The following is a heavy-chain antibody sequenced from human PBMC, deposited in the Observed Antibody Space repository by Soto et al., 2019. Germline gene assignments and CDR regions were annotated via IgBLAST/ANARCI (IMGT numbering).Heavy chain of an antibody. D-gene: IGHD3-22*01. V-gene: IGHV3-23*01. J-gene: IGHJ4*02. CDR3: AKENYYDSSGYSSNGLWGLDY. CDR2: ISGSGGST. CDR1: GFTFSSYA. Sequence: GGSLRLSCAASGFTFSSYAMSWVRQAPGKGLEWVSAISGSGGSTYYADSVKGRFTISRDNSKNTLYLQMNSLRAEDTAVYYCAKENYYDSSGYSSNGLWGLDYWGQGTLVTVSS.